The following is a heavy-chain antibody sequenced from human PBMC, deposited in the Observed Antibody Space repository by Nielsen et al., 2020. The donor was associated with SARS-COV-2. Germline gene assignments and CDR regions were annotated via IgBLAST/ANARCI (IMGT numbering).Heavy chain of an antibody. D-gene: IGHD3-9*01. Sequence: WIRQPPGKGLEWVSYISSGSSTIYYADSVKGRFTISRDNAKNSLYLQMNSLRAEDTAVYYCARAGVYDILTGYTYYFDYWGQGTLVTVSS. V-gene: IGHV3-48*01. CDR3: ARAGVYDILTGYTYYFDY. CDR2: ISSGSSTI. J-gene: IGHJ4*02.